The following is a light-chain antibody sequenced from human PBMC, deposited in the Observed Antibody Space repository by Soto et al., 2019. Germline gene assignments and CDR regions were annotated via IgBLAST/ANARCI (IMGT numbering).Light chain of an antibody. CDR2: DAT. CDR1: QSISRF. Sequence: DIQMTQSPSTLSASVGDRVTITCRASQSISRFLAWYQQKPGKAPKVLIYDATNLENGVPSRFSGRGSGTEFTLTISSLQPDDFATHYCQQYNGESWTFGQGTKVDIK. V-gene: IGKV1-5*01. J-gene: IGKJ1*01. CDR3: QQYNGESWT.